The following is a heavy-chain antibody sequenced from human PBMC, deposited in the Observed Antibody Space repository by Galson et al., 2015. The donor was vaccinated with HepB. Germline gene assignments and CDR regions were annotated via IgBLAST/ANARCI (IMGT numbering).Heavy chain of an antibody. CDR2: IYYIGST. CDR3: ARSRDGYKEVWDY. Sequence: ETLSLTCTVSGGSISSYYWSWIRQPPGKGLEWIGYIYYIGSTNYNPSLKSRVTISLDTSKNQFSLKLSSVTAADTGVYYCARSRDGYKEVWDYWGQGTLVTVS. V-gene: IGHV4-59*01. CDR1: GGSISSYY. J-gene: IGHJ4*02. D-gene: IGHD5-24*01.